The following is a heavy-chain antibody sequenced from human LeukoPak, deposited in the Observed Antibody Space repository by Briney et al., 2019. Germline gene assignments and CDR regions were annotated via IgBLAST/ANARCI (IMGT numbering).Heavy chain of an antibody. CDR1: GGSFSAYY. V-gene: IGHV4-34*01. CDR3: AILGIAVAGRAFDI. D-gene: IGHD6-19*01. Sequence: SETLSLTCAVYGGSFSAYYWSWIRQPPGKGLEWIGEINHSGSTNYNPSPKSRVTISVDTFKNHFSLKLSSVTAADTAVYYCAILGIAVAGRAFDIWGQGTMVTVSS. CDR2: INHSGST. J-gene: IGHJ3*02.